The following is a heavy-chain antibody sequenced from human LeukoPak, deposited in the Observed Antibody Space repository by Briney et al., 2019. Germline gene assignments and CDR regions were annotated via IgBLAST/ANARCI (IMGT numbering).Heavy chain of an antibody. Sequence: SETLSLTCAVYGGSFSGYYWSWIRQPPGKGLEWVGEINHSGSTNYNPSLKSRVTISVDTSKSQFSLKLSSVTAADTAVYYCARRLWFGELLSWFDPWGRGTLVTVSA. V-gene: IGHV4-34*01. CDR2: INHSGST. CDR1: GGSFSGYY. J-gene: IGHJ5*02. D-gene: IGHD3-10*01. CDR3: ARRLWFGELLSWFDP.